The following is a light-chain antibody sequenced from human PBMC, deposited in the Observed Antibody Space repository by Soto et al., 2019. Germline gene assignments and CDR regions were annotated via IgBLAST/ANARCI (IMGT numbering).Light chain of an antibody. CDR3: QQYNNYCT. CDR2: DAT. V-gene: IGKV1-5*01. Sequence: IQIIQSPATLSASVRDRVTITCRESESIRSWLDWYQQKQGKAPQLLIYDATSSESGVPSRFSGSGSATAFTITISSLQPDDFATYYWQQYNNYCTFGQGTKVDIK. CDR1: ESIRSW. J-gene: IGKJ1*01.